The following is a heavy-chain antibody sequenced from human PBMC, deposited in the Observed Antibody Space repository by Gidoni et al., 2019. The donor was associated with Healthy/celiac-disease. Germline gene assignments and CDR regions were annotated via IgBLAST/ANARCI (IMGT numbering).Heavy chain of an antibody. D-gene: IGHD2-2*01. CDR3: AGDCSSTSCYQSSMDV. CDR1: GGSISSYY. V-gene: IGHV4-59*01. CDR2: IYYSGST. Sequence: QVQLQESGPGLVKPSETLSLTCTVSGGSISSYYWSWIRQPPGKGLEWIGYIYYSGSTNYNPSLKSRVTISVDTSKNQFSLKLSSVTAADTAVYYCAGDCSSTSCYQSSMDVWGQGTTVTVSS. J-gene: IGHJ6*02.